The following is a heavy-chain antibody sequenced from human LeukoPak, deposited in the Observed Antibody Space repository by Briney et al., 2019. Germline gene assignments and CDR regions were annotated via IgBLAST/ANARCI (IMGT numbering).Heavy chain of an antibody. V-gene: IGHV3-23*01. Sequence: PGGSLRLSCAASGFTLSSYAMSWVRQAPGKGLEWVSAISGSGGSTYYADSVKGRFTISRDNSKNTLYLQMNSLRAEDTAVYYCAKPQPYYDSSGCFDYWGQGTLVTVSS. D-gene: IGHD3-22*01. CDR1: GFTLSSYA. CDR3: AKPQPYYDSSGCFDY. J-gene: IGHJ4*02. CDR2: ISGSGGST.